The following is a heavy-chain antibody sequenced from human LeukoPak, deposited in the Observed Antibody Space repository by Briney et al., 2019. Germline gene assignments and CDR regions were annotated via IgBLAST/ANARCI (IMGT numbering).Heavy chain of an antibody. D-gene: IGHD4-17*01. J-gene: IGHJ4*02. V-gene: IGHV3-64D*06. CDR2: ISTNGGTT. CDR1: GFTFSTYA. Sequence: GGSLRLSCSASGFTFSTYAMHWVRQAPGKGLEYVSAISTNGGTTYYAESSRGRFAISGDNSKSTLYLQMSSLRADDTAVYYCVKGPGPTVNYYFDFWGQGTLVTVSS. CDR3: VKGPGPTVNYYFDF.